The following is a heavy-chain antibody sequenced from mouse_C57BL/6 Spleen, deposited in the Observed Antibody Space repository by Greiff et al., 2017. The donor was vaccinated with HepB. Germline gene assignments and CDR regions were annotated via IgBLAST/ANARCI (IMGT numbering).Heavy chain of an antibody. D-gene: IGHD2-5*01. CDR1: GYSFTSYY. CDR3: ARSGYSNYDY. J-gene: IGHJ2*01. CDR2: IYPGSGNT. V-gene: IGHV1-66*01. Sequence: QVQLQQSGPELVKPGASVKISCKASGYSFTSYYIHWVKQRPGQGLEWIGWIYPGSGNTKYNEKFKGKATLTADTSSSTAYMQLSSLTSEDSAVYYCARSGYSNYDYWGQGTTLTVSS.